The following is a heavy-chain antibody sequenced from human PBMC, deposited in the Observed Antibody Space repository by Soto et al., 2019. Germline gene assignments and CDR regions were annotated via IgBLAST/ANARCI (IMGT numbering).Heavy chain of an antibody. Sequence: PSETLSLTCAVYGGSFSGYYWSWIRQPPGKGLELIGEINHSGSTNYNPSLKSRVTISVDTSKNQFSLKLSSVTAADTAVYYCARGGQYSGPNYWDQGTLVTVSS. CDR1: GGSFSGYY. D-gene: IGHD5-12*01. CDR2: INHSGST. J-gene: IGHJ4*02. CDR3: ARGGQYSGPNY. V-gene: IGHV4-34*01.